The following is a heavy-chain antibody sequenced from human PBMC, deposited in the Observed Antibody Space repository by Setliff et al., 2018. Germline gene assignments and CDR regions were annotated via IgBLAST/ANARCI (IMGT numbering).Heavy chain of an antibody. D-gene: IGHD6-19*01. Sequence: PSETLSLTCTVSGGSVSSGSYYWSWIRQPAGKGLEWIGRLYTGGSTNYNPALKSRVSFSVDASKNQFSLKLNSVTAADMAVYYCAREQWLDPPGYYYMDVWAKGTTVTVSS. J-gene: IGHJ6*03. CDR2: LYTGGST. CDR1: GGSVSSGSYY. V-gene: IGHV4-61*02. CDR3: AREQWLDPPGYYYMDV.